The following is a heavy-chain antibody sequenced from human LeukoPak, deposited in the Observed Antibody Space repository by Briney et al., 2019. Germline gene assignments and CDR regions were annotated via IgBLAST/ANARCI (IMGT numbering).Heavy chain of an antibody. V-gene: IGHV4-59*01. CDR2: IYYSGST. CDR1: GGSISSYY. Sequence: SETLSLTCTVSGGSISSYYWSWIRQPPGKGLEWIGYIYYSGSTNYNPSLKSRVTISVDTSKNQFSLKLSSVTAADTAVYYCAGASRLGGSGSYLVYWGQGTLVTVSS. J-gene: IGHJ4*02. D-gene: IGHD3-10*01. CDR3: AGASRLGGSGSYLVY.